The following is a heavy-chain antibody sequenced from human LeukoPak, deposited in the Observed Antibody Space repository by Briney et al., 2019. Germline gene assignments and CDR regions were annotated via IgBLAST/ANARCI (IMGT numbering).Heavy chain of an antibody. CDR1: GFKFSDYS. D-gene: IGHD5-24*01. Sequence: GGSLRLSCAASGFKFSDYSMNWVRQVPGKGLEWISHIGIDSGNTNYADSVKGRFTISGDKAKNSLYLQMNSLRVEDTAVYYCARDYKYAFDNWGQGTLVTVSS. CDR3: ARDYKYAFDN. J-gene: IGHJ4*02. V-gene: IGHV3-48*01. CDR2: IGIDSGNT.